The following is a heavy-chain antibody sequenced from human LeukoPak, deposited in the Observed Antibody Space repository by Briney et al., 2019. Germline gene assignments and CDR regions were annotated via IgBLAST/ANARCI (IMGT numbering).Heavy chain of an antibody. Sequence: GGSLRLSCAASGFTFSSYWMSWVRQAPGKGLEWVANIKQDGSEKYYVDSVKGRFPISRDNAKNSLYLQMNSLRAEDTAVYYCARALRVGAFDYWGRGTLVTVSS. CDR2: IKQDGSEK. D-gene: IGHD1-26*01. V-gene: IGHV3-7*03. J-gene: IGHJ4*02. CDR3: ARALRVGAFDY. CDR1: GFTFSSYW.